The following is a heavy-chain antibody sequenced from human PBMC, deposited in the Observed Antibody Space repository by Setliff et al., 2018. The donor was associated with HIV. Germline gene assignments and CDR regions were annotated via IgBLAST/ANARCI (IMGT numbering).Heavy chain of an antibody. V-gene: IGHV4-34*01. J-gene: IGHJ5*02. CDR2: INHSGST. Sequence: SETLSLTCAVYGGSFSGYYWSWIRQPPGKGLEWIGEINHSGSTNYNPSLKSRVAISVDTSKNQFSVKLSSVTAADTAVYYCARVYYDILTGYPQGWFDPWGQGTLVTVSS. D-gene: IGHD3-9*01. CDR1: GGSFSGYY. CDR3: ARVYYDILTGYPQGWFDP.